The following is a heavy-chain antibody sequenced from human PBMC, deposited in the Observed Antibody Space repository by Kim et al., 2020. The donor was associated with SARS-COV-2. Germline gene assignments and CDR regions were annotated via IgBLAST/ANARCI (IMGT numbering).Heavy chain of an antibody. D-gene: IGHD5-12*01. CDR3: ARSRDGYTNRAFDL. V-gene: IGHV3-7*01. J-gene: IGHJ4*02. Sequence: YGNSVKGRFTMSGDNVENSLFLQINSLTVEDTAVYFCARSRDGYTNRAFDLWGRGTQVTVSS.